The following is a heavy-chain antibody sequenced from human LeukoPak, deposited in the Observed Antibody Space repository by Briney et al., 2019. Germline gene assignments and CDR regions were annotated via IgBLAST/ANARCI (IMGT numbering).Heavy chain of an antibody. CDR1: GFTFSAYS. CDR2: ISVSGGGT. D-gene: IGHD2-21*02. J-gene: IGHJ4*02. Sequence: GGSLRLSCVAPGFTFSAYSMTWVRQAPGKGLDWVSSISVSGGGTYYADSVRGRFTISRDNSENTLYLHMISLRAEDTAVYYCVKDWRDESNCGGDCPQYWGQGTLVTVSS. CDR3: VKDWRDESNCGGDCPQY. V-gene: IGHV3-23*01.